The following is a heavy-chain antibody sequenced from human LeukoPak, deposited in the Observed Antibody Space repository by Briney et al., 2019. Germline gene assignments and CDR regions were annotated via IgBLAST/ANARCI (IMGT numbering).Heavy chain of an antibody. V-gene: IGHV1-18*01. D-gene: IGHD3-3*01. CDR3: ARGSGYYTAFDY. J-gene: IGHJ4*02. CDR2: ISAYNGNT. Sequence: ASVKVSCKASGYTFTSYCLSWVRQAPGQGFQWMGWISAYNGNTNYAQKFQGRVTMTTDTSTSTAYMELRSLRSDDTTVYYCARGSGYYTAFDYWGQGTLVTVSS. CDR1: GYTFTSYC.